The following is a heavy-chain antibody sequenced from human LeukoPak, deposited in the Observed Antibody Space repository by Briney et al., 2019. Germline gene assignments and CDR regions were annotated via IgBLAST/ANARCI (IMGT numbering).Heavy chain of an antibody. Sequence: SETLSLTCTVSGGSISSYYWSWIRQPAGKGLEWIGRIHTSGSTNYNPSLKSRVTMSVDTSKNQFSLKLSSVTAADTAVYYCARDRYYGSGSLLVYWGQGTLVTVSS. D-gene: IGHD3-10*01. CDR3: ARDRYYGSGSLLVY. CDR2: IHTSGST. V-gene: IGHV4-4*07. CDR1: GGSISSYY. J-gene: IGHJ4*02.